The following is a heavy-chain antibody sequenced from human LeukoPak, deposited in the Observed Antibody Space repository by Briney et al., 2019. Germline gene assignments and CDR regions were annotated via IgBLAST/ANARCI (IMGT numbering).Heavy chain of an antibody. CDR3: ARVKLGIDAFDI. Sequence: GGSLRLSCAASGFTFSSYAMTWVRQAPGKGLEWVSGISGSGGATYSADSVKGRFTISRDNAKNSLYLQMNSLRAEDTAVYYCARVKLGIDAFDIWGQGTMVTVSS. CDR2: ISGSGGAT. D-gene: IGHD7-27*01. CDR1: GFTFSSYA. J-gene: IGHJ3*02. V-gene: IGHV3-23*01.